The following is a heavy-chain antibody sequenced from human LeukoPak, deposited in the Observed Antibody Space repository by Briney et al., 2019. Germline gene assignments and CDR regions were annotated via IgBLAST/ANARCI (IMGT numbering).Heavy chain of an antibody. D-gene: IGHD6-25*01. CDR1: GYTFSDYG. CDR3: TRDVSRGYMDL. V-gene: IGHV1-18*01. Sequence: ASVKVSCKASGYTFSDYGVTWVRQAPGQGLEWMGWISVSSGTTTYAEDFQGRLTISTDSSTGTAYMGIRSLRPDDTAVYFCTRDVSRGYMDLWGQGSLVTVAS. J-gene: IGHJ4*02. CDR2: ISVSSGTT.